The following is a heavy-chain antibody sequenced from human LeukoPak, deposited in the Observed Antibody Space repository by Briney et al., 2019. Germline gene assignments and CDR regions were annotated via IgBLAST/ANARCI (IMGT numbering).Heavy chain of an antibody. CDR1: GGSFSGYY. V-gene: IGHV4-34*01. CDR2: INHSGST. D-gene: IGHD6-19*01. J-gene: IGHJ6*03. Sequence: SETLSLTCAVYGGSFSGYYWSWIRQPPGKGLEWIGEINHSGSTNYNPSLKSRVTISVDTSKNQFSLKLSSVTAADTAVYYCARLGIAVAGTRICYYYYMDVWGKGTTVTISS. CDR3: ARLGIAVAGTRICYYYYMDV.